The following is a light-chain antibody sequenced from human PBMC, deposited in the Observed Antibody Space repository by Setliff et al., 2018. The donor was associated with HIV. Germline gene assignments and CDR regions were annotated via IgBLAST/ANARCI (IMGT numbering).Light chain of an antibody. V-gene: IGKV1-33*01. CDR1: QDISNF. CDR3: QHYDNLPST. J-gene: IGKJ3*01. Sequence: DIQMTQSPSSLSASVGDRVTITCQASQDISNFLNWYQQKPGKAPKLLIYDASNLETGVPSRFSGSGSGTDFTFTISSLQPEDIATYYCQHYDNLPSTFGPGTRWIS. CDR2: DAS.